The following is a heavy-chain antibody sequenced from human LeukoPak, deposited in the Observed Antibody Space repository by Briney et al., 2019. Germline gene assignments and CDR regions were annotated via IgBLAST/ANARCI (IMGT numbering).Heavy chain of an antibody. CDR2: ISAYNGNT. J-gene: IGHJ4*02. CDR3: ARRHCSSTSCYVYFDY. D-gene: IGHD2-2*01. V-gene: IGHV1-18*01. Sequence: ASVKVSCKASGYTFTSYGISWVRQAPGQGLEWMGWISAYNGNTNYAQKLQGRVTITTDTSTSTAYMELRSLRSDDTAVYYCARRHCSSTSCYVYFDYWGQGTLVTVSS. CDR1: GYTFTSYG.